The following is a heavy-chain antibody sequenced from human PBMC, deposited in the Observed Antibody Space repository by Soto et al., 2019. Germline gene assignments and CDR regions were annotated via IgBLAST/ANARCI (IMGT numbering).Heavy chain of an antibody. CDR3: AKDILDIVVVRAFDI. CDR2: ISGSGGST. V-gene: IGHV3-23*01. Sequence: GGSLRLSCAAAGFTFSSYAMSWVRQAPGKGLEWVSAISGSGGSTYYADSVKGRFTISRDNSKNTLYLQMNSLRAEDTAVYYCAKDILDIVVVRAFDIWGQGTMVTVSS. D-gene: IGHD2-2*03. J-gene: IGHJ3*02. CDR1: GFTFSSYA.